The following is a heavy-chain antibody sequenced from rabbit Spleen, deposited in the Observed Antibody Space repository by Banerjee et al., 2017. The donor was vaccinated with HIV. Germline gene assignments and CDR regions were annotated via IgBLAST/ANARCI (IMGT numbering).Heavy chain of an antibody. V-gene: IGHV1S40*01. Sequence: QSLEESGGDLVKPGASLTLTCTASGFTISSSYWICWVRQAPGKGLEWIGCIYAGSSGSTYYASWAKGRFTISKTSSTTVDLKMTSLTAADTATYFCARDVGNDGYALWGQGTLVTVS. CDR1: GFTISSSYW. J-gene: IGHJ6*01. CDR2: IYAGSSGST. CDR3: ARDVGNDGYAL. D-gene: IGHD3-3*01.